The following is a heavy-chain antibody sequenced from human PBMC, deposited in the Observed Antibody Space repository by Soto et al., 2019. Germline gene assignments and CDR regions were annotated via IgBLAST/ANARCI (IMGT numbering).Heavy chain of an antibody. V-gene: IGHV1-18*01. CDR3: ARAIVGWYCSGGSCYSDY. J-gene: IGHJ4*02. D-gene: IGHD2-15*01. Sequence: QVQLVQSGAEVKKPGASVKVSCKASGYTFTSYGISWVRQAPGQGLEWMAWISTYNGNTNYAQKLQGRVTMTTDISTSTAYMELRSLRSDDTAVYYCARAIVGWYCSGGSCYSDYWGQGTLVTVS. CDR2: ISTYNGNT. CDR1: GYTFTSYG.